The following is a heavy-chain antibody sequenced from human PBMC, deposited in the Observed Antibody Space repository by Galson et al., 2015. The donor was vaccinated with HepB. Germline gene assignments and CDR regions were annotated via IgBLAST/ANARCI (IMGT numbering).Heavy chain of an antibody. V-gene: IGHV3-21*01. D-gene: IGHD3-22*01. CDR2: ISSSSSYI. Sequence: SLRLSCAASGFTFSSYSMNWVRQAPGKGLEWVSSISSSSSYIYYADSVKGRFTISRDNARNSLYLQMNSLRAEDTAVYYCARETLNYYDSSGYYPYFDYWGQGTLVTVSS. CDR1: GFTFSSYS. CDR3: ARETLNYYDSSGYYPYFDY. J-gene: IGHJ4*02.